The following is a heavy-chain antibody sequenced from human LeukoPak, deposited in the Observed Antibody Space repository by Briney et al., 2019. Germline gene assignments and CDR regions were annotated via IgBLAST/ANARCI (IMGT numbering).Heavy chain of an antibody. CDR3: AKGRHSSSWTSPDY. J-gene: IGHJ4*02. V-gene: IGHV3-9*01. CDR1: GFTFDDYA. D-gene: IGHD6-13*01. Sequence: GGSLRLSCAASGFTFDDYAMHWVRQAPGKGLEWVSGISWNSGSIGYADSVKGRFTISRDNAKNSLYLQMNSLRAEDTALYYCAKGRHSSSWTSPDYWGQGTLVIVSS. CDR2: ISWNSGSI.